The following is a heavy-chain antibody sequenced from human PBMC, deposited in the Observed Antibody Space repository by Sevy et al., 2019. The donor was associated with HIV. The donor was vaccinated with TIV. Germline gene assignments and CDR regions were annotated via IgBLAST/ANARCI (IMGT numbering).Heavy chain of an antibody. CDR2: FYYSRST. CDR1: GDSISGYY. Sequence: SETLSLTCTVSGDSISGYYWSWIRQPPGKGLEWIGYFYYSRSTNYNPSLKSRVTISVDTSKNQGSLKVGSVTTADTAVYYCARAYSEYYYGMDVWGQGTTVTVSS. J-gene: IGHJ6*02. V-gene: IGHV4-59*01. D-gene: IGHD4-4*01. CDR3: ARAYSEYYYGMDV.